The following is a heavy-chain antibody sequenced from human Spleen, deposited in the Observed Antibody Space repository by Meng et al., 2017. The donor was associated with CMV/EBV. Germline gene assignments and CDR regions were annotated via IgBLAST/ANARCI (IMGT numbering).Heavy chain of an antibody. CDR3: ARSRDGYNFDY. CDR2: INHSGST. D-gene: IGHD5-24*01. J-gene: IGHJ4*02. V-gene: IGHV4-34*01. Sequence: QEERQQWGAGLLKPSEPLSLTCAVYGGSFSGYYWSWIRQPPGKGLEWIGEINHSGSTNYNPSLKSRVTISVDTSKNQFSLKLSSVTAADTAVYYCARSRDGYNFDYWGQGTLVTVSS. CDR1: GGSFSGYY.